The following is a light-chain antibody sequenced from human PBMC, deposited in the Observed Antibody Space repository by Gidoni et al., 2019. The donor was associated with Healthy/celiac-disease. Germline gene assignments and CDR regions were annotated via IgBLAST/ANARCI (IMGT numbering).Light chain of an antibody. Sequence: SYELNQPPSASVSPGQTASITCSGDKLGDKYACWYQQKPGQSPVLVIYQDSKRPSGIPERFSGSNSGNTATLTISGTQAMDEADYYCQAWDSSTYVVFGGGTKLTVL. J-gene: IGLJ2*01. CDR1: KLGDKY. V-gene: IGLV3-1*01. CDR2: QDS. CDR3: QAWDSSTYVV.